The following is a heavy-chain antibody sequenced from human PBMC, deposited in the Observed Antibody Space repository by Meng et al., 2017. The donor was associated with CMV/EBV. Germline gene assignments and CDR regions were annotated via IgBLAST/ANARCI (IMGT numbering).Heavy chain of an antibody. CDR1: GFTFSSYG. V-gene: IGHV3-33*06. D-gene: IGHD2-2*01. J-gene: IGHJ6*02. CDR3: AKDSREYQPYYYGMDV. CDR2: IWYDGSNK. Sequence: GESLKFSCAASGFTFSSYGMHWVRQAPGKGLEWVAVIWYDGSNKYYADSVKGRFTISRDNSKNTLYLQMNSLRAEDTAVYYCAKDSREYQPYYYGMDVWGQGTTVTVSS.